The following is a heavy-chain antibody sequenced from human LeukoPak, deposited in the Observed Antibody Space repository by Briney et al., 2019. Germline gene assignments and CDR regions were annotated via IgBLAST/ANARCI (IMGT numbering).Heavy chain of an antibody. V-gene: IGHV3-21*04. CDR3: AKSNSGYQNAYNWFDP. CDR1: GLTFSSYS. CDR2: ISSSSSYI. Sequence: GGSLRLSCVASGLTFSSYSMNWVRQAPGKGLEWVSSISSSSSYIYYADSVKGRFTISRDNAKNSLYLQMNSLRAEDTAVYYCAKSNSGYQNAYNWFDPWGQGTLVTVSS. J-gene: IGHJ5*02. D-gene: IGHD5-12*01.